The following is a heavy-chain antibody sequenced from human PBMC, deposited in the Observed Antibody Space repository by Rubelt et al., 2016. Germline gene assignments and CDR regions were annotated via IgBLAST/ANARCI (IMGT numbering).Heavy chain of an antibody. D-gene: IGHD6-13*01. J-gene: IGHJ3*02. CDR1: GGSISSYY. Sequence: QVQLQESGPGLVKPSETLSLTCTVSGGSISSYYWSWIRQPPGKGLEWIGEINHSGSTNYNPSLKGRVTISVDTSKNQFSLKLSSVTAAETAVYYCARSEDSSSWYWAFDIWGQGTMVTVSS. CDR2: INHSGST. V-gene: IGHV4-34*10. CDR3: ARSEDSSSWYWAFDI.